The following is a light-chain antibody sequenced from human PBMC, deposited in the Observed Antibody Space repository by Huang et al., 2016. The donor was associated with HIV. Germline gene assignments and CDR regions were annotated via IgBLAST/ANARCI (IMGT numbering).Light chain of an antibody. J-gene: IGKJ4*01. V-gene: IGKV4-1*01. CDR1: QSLLYSLNGKNY. Sequence: DVVLTQSPEFLSVSPGERATINCKSTQSLLYSLNGKNYLAWFQQKPGRPPRLLIYWASKRESGVPDRFTGSGSGTDFTLTINNLQAEDVAQYYCQQYCKIPLTFGQGTTVEIK. CDR2: WAS. CDR3: QQYCKIPLT.